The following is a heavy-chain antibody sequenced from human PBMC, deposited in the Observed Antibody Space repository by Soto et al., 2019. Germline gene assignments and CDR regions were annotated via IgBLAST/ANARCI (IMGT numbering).Heavy chain of an antibody. CDR2: ISANNGNT. J-gene: IGHJ4*02. V-gene: IGHV1-18*01. CDR1: GYTFTNYG. D-gene: IGHD1-26*01. CDR3: ERDRGSYALDY. Sequence: QVQLVQSGAEVKKPGASVKVSCKASGYTFTNYGISWVRQAPGQGLEWMGWISANNGNTNYAQKLQGRVTMTTDTAKSTAYMELRSLRSDDTSVSYCERDRGSYALDYWGQGPLVTVSS.